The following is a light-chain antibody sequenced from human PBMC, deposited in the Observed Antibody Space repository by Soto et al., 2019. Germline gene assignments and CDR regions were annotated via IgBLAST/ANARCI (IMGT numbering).Light chain of an antibody. CDR1: QSISTN. V-gene: IGKV3-15*01. CDR3: QHYKSWPPL. Sequence: EIVMTQSPATLSVSPGERATLSCRASQSISTNLAWYQHKPGQPPRLLISGASTRATGIAARFSGSGSGTEFTLTITSLQSEDFAVYYCQHYKSWPPLFGPGTKVDIK. J-gene: IGKJ3*01. CDR2: GAS.